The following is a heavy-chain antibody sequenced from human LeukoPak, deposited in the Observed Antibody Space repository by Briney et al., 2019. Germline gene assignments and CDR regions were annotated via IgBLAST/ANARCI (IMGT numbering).Heavy chain of an antibody. CDR3: ARHPPVPVVANGFDI. Sequence: ASVKVSCKASGYTFTGYYMHWVRQAPGQGLEWMGWINPNSGGTNYAQKFQGRVTMTRDTSISTAYMELSRLRSDDTAVYYCARHPPVPVVANGFDIWGQGTMVTVSS. J-gene: IGHJ3*02. V-gene: IGHV1-2*02. CDR2: INPNSGGT. CDR1: GYTFTGYY. D-gene: IGHD2-15*01.